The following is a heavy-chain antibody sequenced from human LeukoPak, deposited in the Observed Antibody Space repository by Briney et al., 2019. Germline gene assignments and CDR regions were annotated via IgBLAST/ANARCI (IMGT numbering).Heavy chain of an antibody. CDR2: IYYSGST. V-gene: IGHV4-31*03. CDR1: GGSINSGDYY. CDR3: ARAPWNDYYYYYGMDV. J-gene: IGHJ6*02. D-gene: IGHD1-1*01. Sequence: SQTLSLTCTVSGGSINSGDYYWSWIRQPPGKGLEWIGYIYYSGSTYYNPSLKSRVTISVDTSKNQFSLKLSSVTAADTAVYYCARAPWNDYYYYYGMDVWGQGTTVTVSS.